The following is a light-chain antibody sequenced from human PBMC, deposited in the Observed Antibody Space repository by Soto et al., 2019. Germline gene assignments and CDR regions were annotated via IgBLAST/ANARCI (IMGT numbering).Light chain of an antibody. CDR3: SSYTSSSTLYV. Sequence: QSALTQPASVSGSPGQSITISCTGTSSDVGGYNYVSWYQQRPGKAPKLMIYDVSNRPSGVSNRFSGSKSGNTAYLTISGLQAEDEADYYCSSYTSSSTLYVFGTGTKLT. CDR1: SSDVGGYNY. J-gene: IGLJ1*01. V-gene: IGLV2-14*01. CDR2: DVS.